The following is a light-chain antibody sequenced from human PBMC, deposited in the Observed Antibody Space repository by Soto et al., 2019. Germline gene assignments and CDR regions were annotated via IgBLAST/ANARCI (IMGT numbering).Light chain of an antibody. CDR1: QTISSW. V-gene: IGKV1-5*03. Sequence: DIQMTHSPSTLSGSVLDSVTITFRASQTISSWLASYQQKPGKAPKLLIYKASTLKSGVPSRFSGSGSGTEFTLTISSLQPEDFATYYCLKHNSYPWKFGQGTKVDIK. J-gene: IGKJ1*01. CDR3: LKHNSYPWK. CDR2: KAS.